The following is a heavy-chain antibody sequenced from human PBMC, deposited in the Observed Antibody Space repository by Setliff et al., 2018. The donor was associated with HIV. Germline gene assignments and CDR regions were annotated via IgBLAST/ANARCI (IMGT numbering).Heavy chain of an antibody. CDR3: AKDRGEYYYDSSGYALGY. D-gene: IGHD3-22*01. V-gene: IGHV3-30*02. J-gene: IGHJ4*02. CDR2: INRDGSTK. CDR1: GFTFSNAW. Sequence: GGSLRLSCAASGFTFSNAWMSWVRQAPGKGLEWVASINRDGSTKYYADSVKGRFTISRDNSKNTLYLQMNSLRAEDTAVYYCAKDRGEYYYDSSGYALGYWGQGTLVTVSS.